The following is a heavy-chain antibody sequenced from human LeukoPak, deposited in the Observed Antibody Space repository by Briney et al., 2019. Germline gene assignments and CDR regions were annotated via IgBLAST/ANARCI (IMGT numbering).Heavy chain of an antibody. CDR1: GDSISTSSYY. V-gene: IGHV4-39*01. CDR3: ARHKDYYYSYMDV. Sequence: SETLSLTCSVSGDSISTSSYYWGWIRQPPGKGLEWIGSIYYSGSTYYNPSLTSRVTISVDTSKNQFSLKLSSVTAADTAVYYCARHKDYYYSYMDVWGKGTTVTISS. CDR2: IYYSGST. J-gene: IGHJ6*03.